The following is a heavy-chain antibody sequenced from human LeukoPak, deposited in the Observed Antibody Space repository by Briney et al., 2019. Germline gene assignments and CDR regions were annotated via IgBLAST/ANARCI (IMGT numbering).Heavy chain of an antibody. CDR3: ARWLGNGFDI. V-gene: IGHV4-38-2*01. CDR1: GYPVSSNSY. Sequence: PSETLSLTCVVSGYPVSSNSYWAWIRQSPGKGLEWIGSIHHGGNTYYNPSLMSRVSMSLDTSKNQCSLNLNSVTAADTAVFYCARWLGNGFDIWGQGTMVTVPS. J-gene: IGHJ3*02. D-gene: IGHD6-19*01. CDR2: IHHGGNT.